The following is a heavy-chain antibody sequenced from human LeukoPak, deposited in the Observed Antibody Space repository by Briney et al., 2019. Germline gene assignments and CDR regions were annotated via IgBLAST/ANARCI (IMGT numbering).Heavy chain of an antibody. CDR3: AKDPGGSYESLGDY. V-gene: IGHV3-73*01. J-gene: IGHJ4*02. CDR1: GFTFSGSA. D-gene: IGHD1-26*01. CDR2: IRSKANGYAT. Sequence: PGGSLRLSCAASGFTFSGSAMHWVRQASGKGLEWVGRIRSKANGYATAYAASVKGRFTISRDDSKNTAYLQMNSLRAEDTAVYYCAKDPGGSYESLGDYWGQGTLVTVSS.